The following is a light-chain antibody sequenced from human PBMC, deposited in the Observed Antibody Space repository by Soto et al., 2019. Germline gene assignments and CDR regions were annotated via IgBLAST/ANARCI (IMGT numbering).Light chain of an antibody. J-gene: IGLJ1*01. Sequence: QSVLTQPPSASGSPGQSVTISCTGTSSDVGGYNYVSWYQHHPGKAPKLIIYEVYERPSGVPDRFSGSKSGNTAALTVSGLQAEDEADYYCSSYVGTNSYVFGTGTKVIVL. CDR1: SSDVGGYNY. CDR3: SSYVGTNSYV. V-gene: IGLV2-8*01. CDR2: EVY.